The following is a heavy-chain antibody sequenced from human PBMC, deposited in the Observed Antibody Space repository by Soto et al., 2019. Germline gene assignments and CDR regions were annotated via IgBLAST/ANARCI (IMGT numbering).Heavy chain of an antibody. J-gene: IGHJ2*01. CDR1: GFTLRDYA. V-gene: IGHV3-23*01. D-gene: IGHD3-3*01. Sequence: EVQLLESGGTLVQPGGSLRLSCAASGFTLRDYAMSWVRQAPGKGLEWVSSISGRGGNTYYADSVKGRFTISRDNSKNTLVLQMSSLRAEDTAVYYCAKAGGVYWYFDLWGRGTLVTVSS. CDR3: AKAGGVYWYFDL. CDR2: ISGRGGNT.